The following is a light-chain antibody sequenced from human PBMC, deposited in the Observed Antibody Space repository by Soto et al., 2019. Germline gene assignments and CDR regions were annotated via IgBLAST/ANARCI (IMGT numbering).Light chain of an antibody. V-gene: IGLV2-14*01. J-gene: IGLJ1*01. Sequence: QSVLTQPRSVSGSPGQSITISCTGTSSDVGGYNYVCWYQHHPGKAPKLIISEVSNRPSGVSDRFSGSKSGNTASLTISGLQPEDEADYYCTSFTSSTTYVFGTGTKVTVL. CDR2: EVS. CDR1: SSDVGGYNY. CDR3: TSFTSSTTYV.